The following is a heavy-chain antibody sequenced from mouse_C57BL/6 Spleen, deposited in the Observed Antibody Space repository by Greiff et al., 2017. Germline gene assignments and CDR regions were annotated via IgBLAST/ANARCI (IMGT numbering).Heavy chain of an antibody. CDR1: GYTFTSYW. V-gene: IGHV1-64*01. J-gene: IGHJ2*01. CDR3: ARGFTTVADYFDY. Sequence: QVQLKQPGAELVKPGASVKLSCKASGYTFTSYWMHWVKQRPGQGLEWIGMIHPSSGSTNYNEKFKSKATLTVDKYSSTAYMQLSSLTYKDSAVYYGARGFTTVADYFDYWGQGTTLTVSS. D-gene: IGHD1-1*01. CDR2: IHPSSGST.